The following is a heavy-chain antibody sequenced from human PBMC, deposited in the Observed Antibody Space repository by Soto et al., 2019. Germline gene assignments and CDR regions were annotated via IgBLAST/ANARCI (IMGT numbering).Heavy chain of an antibody. CDR1: GFTFSFCA. CDR2: IRGSGGDT. CDR3: VKGHSDSYYYFDY. J-gene: IGHJ4*02. Sequence: EVQLLESGGGLVQPGGSLRLSCAASGFTFSFCAMSWVRQAPGKGLKWVSSIRGSGGDTYYADSVRGRFTISRDNSKNTLYLQMNSLRVEDPAEYYCVKGHSDSYYYFDYWGQGTLVTVSS. D-gene: IGHD3-22*01. V-gene: IGHV3-23*01.